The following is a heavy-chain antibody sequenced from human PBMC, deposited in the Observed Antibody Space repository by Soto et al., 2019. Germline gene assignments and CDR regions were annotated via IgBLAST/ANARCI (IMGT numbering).Heavy chain of an antibody. CDR1: GFTFSIYA. V-gene: IGHV3-64D*06. J-gene: IGHJ4*02. CDR2: ISTNGGST. CDR3: VKGEYYYDSSGYYPFDY. D-gene: IGHD3-22*01. Sequence: PGGSLRFSCSASGFTFSIYAMHWVRQAPGKGLEYVSSISTNGGSTDYADSVKGRFTISRDNSKNTVYLQMSSLRVEDTAVYYCVKGEYYYDSSGYYPFDYWGQGT.